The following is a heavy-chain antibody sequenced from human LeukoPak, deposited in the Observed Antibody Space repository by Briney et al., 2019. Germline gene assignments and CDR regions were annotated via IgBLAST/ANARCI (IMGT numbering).Heavy chain of an antibody. CDR1: RFTFSSYS. J-gene: IGHJ4*02. Sequence: RGSLRLSCAASRFTFSSYSMNWVRQAPGKGLEWVSSISSSSSYIYYADSVKGRFTISRDNAKNSLYLQMNSLRAEDTAVYYCARAVVVAEFDYWGQGTLVTVSS. V-gene: IGHV3-21*01. CDR2: ISSSSSYI. CDR3: ARAVVVAEFDY. D-gene: IGHD2-15*01.